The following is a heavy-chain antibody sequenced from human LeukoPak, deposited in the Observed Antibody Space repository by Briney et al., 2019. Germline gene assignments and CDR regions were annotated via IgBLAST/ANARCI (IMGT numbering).Heavy chain of an antibody. J-gene: IGHJ6*03. CDR2: IIPIFGTA. D-gene: IGHD5-12*01. Sequence: GASVKVSCKASGGTFSSYAISWVRQAPGQGLEWMGGIIPIFGTANYAQKFQGRVTITADKSTSTAYMELSSLRSEDTAVYYCARSFSPSVGYDYYYYYYMDVWGKGTTVTVSS. CDR1: GGTFSSYA. V-gene: IGHV1-69*06. CDR3: ARSFSPSVGYDYYYYYYMDV.